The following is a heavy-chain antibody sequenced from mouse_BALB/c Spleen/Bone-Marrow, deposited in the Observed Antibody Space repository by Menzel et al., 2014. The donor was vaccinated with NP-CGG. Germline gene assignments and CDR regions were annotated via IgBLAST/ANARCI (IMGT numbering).Heavy chain of an antibody. Sequence: EVQRVESGPELVKPGASMKISCKASGYSFTGYTMNWVKQSHGKNLEWIGLINPYNGGTSYNQKFKGKATLTVDKSSSTAYMELLSLTSEDSAVYYCAGEVRPHWYFDVWGAGTTVTVSS. CDR1: GYSFTGYT. D-gene: IGHD2-14*01. V-gene: IGHV1-18*01. CDR3: AGEVRPHWYFDV. CDR2: INPYNGGT. J-gene: IGHJ1*01.